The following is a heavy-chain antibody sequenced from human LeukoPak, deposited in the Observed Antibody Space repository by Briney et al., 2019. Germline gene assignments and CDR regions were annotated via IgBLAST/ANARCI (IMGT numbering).Heavy chain of an antibody. CDR1: GDSMSGY. V-gene: IGHV4-4*07. CDR2: ISTSGGT. J-gene: IGHJ5*02. D-gene: IGHD1-26*01. Sequence: SETLSLTCTVSGDSMSGYWGWVRQPAGKGLGWIGRISTSGGTDYNPSLKSRITMSVDTSKNQFSLKLRSMTAADTAVYYCARSNSGSYGWFFPWGQGTLVTVSS. CDR3: ARSNSGSYGWFFP.